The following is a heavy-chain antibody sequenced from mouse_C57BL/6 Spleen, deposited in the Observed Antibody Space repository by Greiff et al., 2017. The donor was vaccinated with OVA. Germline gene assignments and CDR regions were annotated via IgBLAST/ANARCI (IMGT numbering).Heavy chain of an antibody. CDR1: GFTFSDYG. V-gene: IGHV5-17*01. J-gene: IGHJ3*01. CDR2: ISSGSSTT. CDR3: ARSYYDPFAY. D-gene: IGHD2-12*01. Sequence: EVKVEESGGGLVKPGGSLKLSCAASGFTFSDYGMHWVRQAPEKGLEWVAYISSGSSTTYYADTVKGRFTISRDNAKNTLFLQMTSLRSEDTAMYYCARSYYDPFAYWGQGTLVTVSA.